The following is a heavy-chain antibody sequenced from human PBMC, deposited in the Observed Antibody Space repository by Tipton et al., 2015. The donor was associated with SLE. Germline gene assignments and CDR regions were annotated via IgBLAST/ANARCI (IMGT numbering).Heavy chain of an antibody. CDR3: ARDDYDILTGYRYFDL. CDR2: LYYSGST. D-gene: IGHD3-9*01. J-gene: IGHJ2*01. CDR1: GGSIISYY. Sequence: TLSLTCTVSGGSIISYYWSWIRQPPGKGLEWIGYLYYSGSTNYNPSLKSRVTISVDTSKNQFSLKLSSVTAADTAVYYCARDDYDILTGYRYFDLWGRGTLVTVSS. V-gene: IGHV4-59*01.